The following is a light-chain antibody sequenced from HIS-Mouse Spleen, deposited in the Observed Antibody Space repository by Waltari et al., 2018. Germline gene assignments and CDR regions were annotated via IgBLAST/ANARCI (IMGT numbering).Light chain of an antibody. Sequence: SYELTQPPSVSVSPGQTARIPCPGHALPKQYAYLYQQKPGKAPVLVIYKDSERPPGIPERFSGSSSGTTVTLTISGVQAEDEADYYCQSADSSGTYVVFGGGTKLTVL. CDR1: ALPKQY. CDR2: KDS. V-gene: IGLV3-25*03. J-gene: IGLJ2*01. CDR3: QSADSSGTYVV.